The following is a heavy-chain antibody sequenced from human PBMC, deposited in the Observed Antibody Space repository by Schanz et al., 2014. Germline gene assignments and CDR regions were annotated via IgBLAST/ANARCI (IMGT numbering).Heavy chain of an antibody. Sequence: EVQLVESGGGLIQPGESLRLSCAVSGFTVSSNYMSWVRQAPGRGLEWVSTIYINAGSTRYADSVKGRFTISRDNSKNTLYLQMNSLRAEDTAVYYCAKGQLLSYYFDYWGQGTLVTVSS. J-gene: IGHJ4*02. CDR3: AKGQLLSYYFDY. CDR2: IYINAGST. V-gene: IGHV3-53*01. D-gene: IGHD2-21*01. CDR1: GFTVSSNY.